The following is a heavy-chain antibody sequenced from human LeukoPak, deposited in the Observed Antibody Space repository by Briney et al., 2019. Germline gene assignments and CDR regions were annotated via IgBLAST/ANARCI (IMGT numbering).Heavy chain of an antibody. J-gene: IGHJ6*03. Sequence: GESLKISCKGSGYSFTSYWIGWVRQMPGKGLEWMGISYPGDSDTRYSPSFQGQVTISADKSISTAYLQWSSLKASDTAMYYCARPAMGIAAVKYYYYYYMDVWGKGTTVTVSS. CDR1: GYSFTSYW. D-gene: IGHD6-13*01. CDR2: SYPGDSDT. V-gene: IGHV5-51*01. CDR3: ARPAMGIAAVKYYYYYYMDV.